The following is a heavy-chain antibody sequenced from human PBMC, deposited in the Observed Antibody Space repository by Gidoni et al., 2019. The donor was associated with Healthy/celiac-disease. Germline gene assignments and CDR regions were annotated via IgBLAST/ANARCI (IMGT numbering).Heavy chain of an antibody. Sequence: EVQLVESGGGLVKPGGSLRLSCAASGFTFSSYSMNWVRQAPGKGLEWVSSISSSSSYIYYADSVKGRFTISRDNAKNSLYLQMNSLRAEDTAVYYCARDRVRGVIKDHWFDPWGQGTLVTVSS. CDR1: GFTFSSYS. CDR3: ARDRVRGVIKDHWFDP. V-gene: IGHV3-21*01. CDR2: ISSSSSYI. J-gene: IGHJ5*02. D-gene: IGHD3-10*01.